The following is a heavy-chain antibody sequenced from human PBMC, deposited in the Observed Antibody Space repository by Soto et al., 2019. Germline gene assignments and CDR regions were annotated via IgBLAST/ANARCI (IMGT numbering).Heavy chain of an antibody. J-gene: IGHJ4*02. V-gene: IGHV3-49*03. CDR2: IRSKAYGGTT. CDR1: GFTFGDYA. Sequence: EVQLVESGGGLVQPGRSLRPSCTASGFTFGDYAMSWFRQAPGKGLEWVGFIRSKAYGGTTEYAASVKGRFTISRDDSKSIAYLQMNSLKTEDTAVYYCTRAGGKVKAVAASYYFDYWGQGTLVTVSS. D-gene: IGHD2-15*01. CDR3: TRAGGKVKAVAASYYFDY.